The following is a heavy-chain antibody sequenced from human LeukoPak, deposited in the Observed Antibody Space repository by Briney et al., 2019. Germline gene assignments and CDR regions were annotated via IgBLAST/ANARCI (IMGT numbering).Heavy chain of an antibody. D-gene: IGHD6-19*01. CDR1: GYTFTGYY. V-gene: IGHV1-2*02. Sequence: ASVKVSCKASGYTFTGYYMHWVRQAPGQGLEWMGWINPNSGGTNYAQKFKGRVTMTRDTSISTAYMELSRLRSDDTAVYYCARAGGSSGWYYFDYWGQGTLVTVSS. CDR2: INPNSGGT. J-gene: IGHJ4*02. CDR3: ARAGGSSGWYYFDY.